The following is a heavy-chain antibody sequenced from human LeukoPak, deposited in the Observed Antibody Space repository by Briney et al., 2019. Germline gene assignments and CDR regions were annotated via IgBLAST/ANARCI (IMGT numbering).Heavy chain of an antibody. CDR3: ARHEANYGSGSYSPFDP. Sequence: AESLKISCKASGYSFTSYWISRVGQMPGKGLEWMGRIDPSDSYTDYSPSFQGHVTISADKSISTAYLQWSSLRASDTAMYYCARHEANYGSGSYSPFDPWGQGTLVTVSS. CDR2: IDPSDSYT. CDR1: GYSFTSYW. V-gene: IGHV5-10-1*01. J-gene: IGHJ5*02. D-gene: IGHD3-10*01.